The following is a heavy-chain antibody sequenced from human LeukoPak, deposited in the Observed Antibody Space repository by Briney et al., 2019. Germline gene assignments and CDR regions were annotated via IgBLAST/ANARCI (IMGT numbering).Heavy chain of an antibody. CDR1: GYTFTGYY. Sequence: ASVKVSCKASGYTFTGYYMHWVRQAPGQGLEWMGWINPNSGGTNYAQKFQGRVTMTRDTSISTAYMELSRLRSDDTAVYYCARGFYDFWSGHIPYYFDYWGQGTLVTVSS. V-gene: IGHV1-2*02. D-gene: IGHD3-3*01. CDR2: INPNSGGT. J-gene: IGHJ4*02. CDR3: ARGFYDFWSGHIPYYFDY.